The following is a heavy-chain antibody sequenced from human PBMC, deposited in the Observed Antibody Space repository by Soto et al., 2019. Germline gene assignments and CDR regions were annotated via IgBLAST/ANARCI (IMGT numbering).Heavy chain of an antibody. V-gene: IGHV3-33*08. Sequence: GGSLRLSCAASGFTFSSHGMHWVRQVPGKGLEWVAVIWNDGSTKYYADSVKGRFTISRDTSKNTLYLEVNSLRAEDTALYYCARNGAAAGTPYYYYAMDVWGQGTTVTVSS. CDR1: GFTFSSHG. D-gene: IGHD6-19*01. J-gene: IGHJ6*02. CDR3: ARNGAAAGTPYYYYAMDV. CDR2: IWNDGSTK.